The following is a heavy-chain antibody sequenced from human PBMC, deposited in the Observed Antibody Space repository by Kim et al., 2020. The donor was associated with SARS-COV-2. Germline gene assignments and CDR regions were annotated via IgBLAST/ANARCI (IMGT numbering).Heavy chain of an antibody. V-gene: IGHV3-74*01. Sequence: GGSLRLSCAASGFSFTNYWIHWVRQAPGKGLVWVSYITGDGSTTRYADSVKGRFTISRDNAKNTVFLQMISLSPDDTAVYYCTTGASAYDFWGPGTLVTVSS. CDR1: GFSFTNYW. CDR2: ITGDGSTT. J-gene: IGHJ3*01. CDR3: TTGASAYDF.